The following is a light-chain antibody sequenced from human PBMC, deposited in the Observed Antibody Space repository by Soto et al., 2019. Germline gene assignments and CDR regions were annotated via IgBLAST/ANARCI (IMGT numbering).Light chain of an antibody. CDR2: GNR. Sequence: QSVLTQPPSVSGAPGQRVTLSCTGNSSNLGAGYDVHWYQQLPGAAPKLVIFGNRNRPSGVPERFSGSKSGTSASLAITGRQAGEGGDYSSRPYDYILTASVFGGGTKRPVL. CDR3: RPYDYILTASV. V-gene: IGLV1-40*01. CDR1: SSNLGAGYD. J-gene: IGLJ3*02.